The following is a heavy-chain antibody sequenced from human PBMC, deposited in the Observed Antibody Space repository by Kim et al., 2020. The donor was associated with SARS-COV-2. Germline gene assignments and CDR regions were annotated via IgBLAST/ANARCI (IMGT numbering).Heavy chain of an antibody. D-gene: IGHD3-22*01. CDR3: ARDYDSSGYYLYYYYGMDV. CDR1: GYTFTSYA. V-gene: IGHV1-3*01. J-gene: IGHJ6*02. Sequence: ASVKVSCKASGYTFTSYAMHWVRQAPGQRLEWMGWINAGNGNTKYSQKFQGRVTITRDTSASTAYMELSSLRSEDTAVYYCARDYDSSGYYLYYYYGMDVWGQGTTVTVSS. CDR2: INAGNGNT.